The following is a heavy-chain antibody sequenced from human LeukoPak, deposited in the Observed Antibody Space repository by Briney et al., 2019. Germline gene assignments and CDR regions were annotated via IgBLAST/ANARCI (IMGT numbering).Heavy chain of an antibody. CDR3: AGESYCGGDCSDYYYYGMDV. J-gene: IGHJ6*02. CDR1: GFTFSSYW. V-gene: IGHV3-7*01. CDR2: IKQDGSEK. Sequence: GGSLRLSCAASGFTFSSYWMSLVRQAPGKGLEWVANIKQDGSEKYYVDSVKGRFTISRDNAKNSLYLQMNSLRAEDTAVYYCAGESYCGGDCSDYYYYGMDVWGQGTTVTVSS. D-gene: IGHD2-21*02.